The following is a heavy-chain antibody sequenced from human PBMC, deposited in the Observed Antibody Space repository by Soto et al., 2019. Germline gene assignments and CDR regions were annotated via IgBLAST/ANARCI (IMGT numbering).Heavy chain of an antibody. D-gene: IGHD5-12*01. CDR3: ARDLRGEEWLRPAYYYYYGMDV. CDR2: ISSSSSYI. Sequence: GGSLRLSCAASGFTFSSYSMNWVRQAPGKGLEWVSSISSSSSYIYYADSVKGRFTISRDNAKNSLYLQMNSLRAEDTAVYYCARDLRGEEWLRPAYYYYYGMDVWGQGTTVTVS. CDR1: GFTFSSYS. V-gene: IGHV3-21*01. J-gene: IGHJ6*02.